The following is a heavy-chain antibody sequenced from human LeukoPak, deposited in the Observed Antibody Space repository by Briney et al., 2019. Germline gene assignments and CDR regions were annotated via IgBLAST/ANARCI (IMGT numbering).Heavy chain of an antibody. CDR3: ARTPDIWNDISLDY. Sequence: GGSLRLSCAASGFTFSSYEMNWVRQAPGKGLEWVSYISSSGSTIYYADSVKGRFTISRNNAKNSLYLQMNSLRAEDTAVYYCARTPDIWNDISLDYWGQGTLVTVSS. D-gene: IGHD1-20*01. V-gene: IGHV3-48*03. CDR1: GFTFSSYE. J-gene: IGHJ4*02. CDR2: ISSSGSTI.